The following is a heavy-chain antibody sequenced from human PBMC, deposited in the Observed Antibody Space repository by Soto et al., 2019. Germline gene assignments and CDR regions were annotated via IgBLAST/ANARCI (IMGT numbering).Heavy chain of an antibody. CDR2: INHSGST. CDR1: GGSFSGYY. CDR3: ARGRVVGVVVPAATLDY. D-gene: IGHD2-2*01. V-gene: IGHV4-34*01. Sequence: QVQLQQWGAGLLKPSETLSLTCAVYGGSFSGYYWSWIRQPPGKGLEWIGEINHSGSTNYNPSLKSRVTISVDTSKNQFSLKLSSVTAADTAVYYCARGRVVGVVVPAATLDYWGQGTLVTVSS. J-gene: IGHJ4*02.